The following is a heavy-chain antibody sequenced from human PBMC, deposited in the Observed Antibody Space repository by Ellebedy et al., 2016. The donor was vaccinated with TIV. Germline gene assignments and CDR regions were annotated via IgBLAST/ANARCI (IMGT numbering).Heavy chain of an antibody. J-gene: IGHJ4*02. CDR1: GFSLSTSGMC. D-gene: IGHD3-10*01. V-gene: IGHV2-70*01. CDR3: ARIMGSPYGSGRFDFDY. CDR2: IDWDDDK. Sequence: SGPTLVXPTQTLTLTCTFSGFSLSTSGMCVSWIRQPPGKALEWLALIDWDDDKYYSTSLKTRLTISKDTSKNQVVLTMTNMDPVDTATYYCARIMGSPYGSGRFDFDYWGQGTLVTVSS.